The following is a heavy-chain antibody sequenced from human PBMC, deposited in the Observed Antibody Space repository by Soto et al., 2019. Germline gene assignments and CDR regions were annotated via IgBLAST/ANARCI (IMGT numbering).Heavy chain of an antibody. CDR3: ARVLSYYDFWSGYQAHDAFDI. CDR2: IIPIFGTA. J-gene: IGHJ3*02. V-gene: IGHV1-69*06. D-gene: IGHD3-3*01. CDR1: GGTFSSYA. Sequence: ASVKVSCKASGGTFSSYAISWVRQAPGRGLEWMGGIIPIFGTANYAQKFQGRVTITADKSTSTAYMELSSLRSEDTAVYYCARVLSYYDFWSGYQAHDAFDIWGQGTMVTVSS.